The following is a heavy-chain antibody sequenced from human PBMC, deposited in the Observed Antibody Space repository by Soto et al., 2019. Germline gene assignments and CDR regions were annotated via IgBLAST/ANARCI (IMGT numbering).Heavy chain of an antibody. CDR3: AREGGHCSGGSCYSGYYGMDV. Sequence: QVQLVQSGAEVKKPGSSVKVSCKASGGTFSSYTISWLRQAPGQGLEWMGRIIPILGIANYAQKFQGRVTITADKSTSTAYMALSSLRSEDTAVYYCAREGGHCSGGSCYSGYYGMDVWGQGPTVTVSS. V-gene: IGHV1-69*08. J-gene: IGHJ6*02. CDR2: IIPILGIA. CDR1: GGTFSSYT. D-gene: IGHD2-15*01.